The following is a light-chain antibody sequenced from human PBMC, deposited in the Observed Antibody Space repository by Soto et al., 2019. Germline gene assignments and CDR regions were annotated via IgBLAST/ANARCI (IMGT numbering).Light chain of an antibody. V-gene: IGKV3-15*01. CDR3: QQYYNWPLT. J-gene: IGKJ3*01. CDR2: GAS. CDR1: QSVSSN. Sequence: EIEMTQSPATLSVSAGERATLSCRASQSVSSNLDWYQQKPGQAPRLLIYGASTRATGIPARFSGSGSGTEFTLTISSLQSEDFAAYYCQQYYNWPLTFGPGTKVEIK.